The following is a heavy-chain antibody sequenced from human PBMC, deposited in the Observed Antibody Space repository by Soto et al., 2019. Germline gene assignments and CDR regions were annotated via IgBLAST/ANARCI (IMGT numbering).Heavy chain of an antibody. CDR2: IYYSGST. V-gene: IGHV4-59*01. J-gene: IGHJ4*02. CDR3: ATLAVADY. Sequence: PSETLSLTCAVYVGSISSYYWSWIRQPPGKGLEWIGYIYYSGSTNYDPSLKSRVTISVDTSKNQFSLKLSSVTAADTAVYYCATLAVADYWGQGTLVTVSS. D-gene: IGHD6-19*01. CDR1: VGSISSYY.